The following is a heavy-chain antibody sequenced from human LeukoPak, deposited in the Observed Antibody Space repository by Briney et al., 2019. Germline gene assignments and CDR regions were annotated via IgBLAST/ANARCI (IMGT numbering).Heavy chain of an antibody. J-gene: IGHJ3*02. CDR3: ARRPPAVAAFDI. CDR2: IYYSDSGKM. CDR1: CVSISRIRYY. D-gene: IGHD2-15*01. Sequence: SETLSLTCTVSCVSISRIRYYCGWIRQPPGKGLQWIVIIYYSDSGKMYYNPSLKIRITISADTPQNHVSLKVSAVTAADTAVYYSARRPPAVAAFDIWGQGTMVSVSS. V-gene: IGHV4-39*01.